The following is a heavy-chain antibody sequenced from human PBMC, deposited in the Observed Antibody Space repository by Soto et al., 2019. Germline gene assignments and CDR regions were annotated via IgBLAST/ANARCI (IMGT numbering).Heavy chain of an antibody. V-gene: IGHV3-23*01. D-gene: IGHD3-3*02. CDR2: MRGSGGST. CDR3: VKDLGYSLFAMGGGMDV. CDR1: GFTVNNYA. Sequence: EVQLLESGGGFVQPGGSMRLSCVASGFTVNNYAMNWVRQAPGKGPEWVSVMRGSGGSTFYADSVRGRFTTSRDTSKHPVYLQMDRLRVEDTAIYYCVKDLGYSLFAMGGGMDVWGKEPTVTVSS. J-gene: IGHJ6*04.